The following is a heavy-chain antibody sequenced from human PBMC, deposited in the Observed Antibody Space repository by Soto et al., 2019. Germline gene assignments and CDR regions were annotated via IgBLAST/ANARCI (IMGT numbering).Heavy chain of an antibody. Sequence: QLQLQESGPGLVKPSETLSLTCTVSGGSISSSSYYWGWIRQPPGKGLEWIGSIYYSGSTYYNPSLKSRVTISVDTSKNQFSLKLSSVTAADTAVYYCARLPWNSGYGRDYWGQGTLVTVSS. CDR3: ARLPWNSGYGRDY. V-gene: IGHV4-39*01. J-gene: IGHJ4*02. CDR2: IYYSGST. D-gene: IGHD5-12*01. CDR1: GGSISSSSYY.